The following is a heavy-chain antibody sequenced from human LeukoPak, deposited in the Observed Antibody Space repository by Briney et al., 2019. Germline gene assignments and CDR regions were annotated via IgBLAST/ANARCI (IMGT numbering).Heavy chain of an antibody. CDR3: AKGVRLWFASYFDY. V-gene: IGHV3-23*01. CDR2: ISGNGYNT. J-gene: IGHJ4*02. D-gene: IGHD3-10*01. Sequence: GGSLRLSCAASGFTLGNYAMSWVRQAPGKGLEWVSAISGNGYNTYYADSVKGRFTISSETSGNTLYLQMHSLRAEDTAVYYCAKGVRLWFASYFDYWGQGTLVTVSS. CDR1: GFTLGNYA.